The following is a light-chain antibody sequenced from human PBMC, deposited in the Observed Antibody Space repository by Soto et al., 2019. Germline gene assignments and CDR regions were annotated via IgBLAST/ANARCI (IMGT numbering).Light chain of an antibody. CDR1: QSINSW. CDR2: KAS. CDR3: QQYNSYSWT. J-gene: IGKJ1*01. Sequence: DIQMTQSPSTLSASVGDRVTITCRASQSINSWLAWYQQKPGKAPKLLIYKASSLESGVPSRFSGSGSGTEFTLTISSLQPDDFATDYCQQYNSYSWTFGQGTKVEIK. V-gene: IGKV1-5*03.